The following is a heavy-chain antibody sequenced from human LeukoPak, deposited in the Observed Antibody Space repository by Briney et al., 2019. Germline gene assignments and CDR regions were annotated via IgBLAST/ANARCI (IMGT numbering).Heavy chain of an antibody. CDR3: ATGPIASYSSSWYGMDV. J-gene: IGHJ6*02. V-gene: IGHV1-24*01. Sequence: ASVKVSCKVSGYTLTELSMHWVRQAPGKGLEWMGGFDPEDGETIYAQKFPGRVTMTEDTSTDTAYMELSSLRSEDTAVYYCATGPIASYSSSWYGMDVWGQGTTVTVSS. D-gene: IGHD6-13*01. CDR1: GYTLTELS. CDR2: FDPEDGET.